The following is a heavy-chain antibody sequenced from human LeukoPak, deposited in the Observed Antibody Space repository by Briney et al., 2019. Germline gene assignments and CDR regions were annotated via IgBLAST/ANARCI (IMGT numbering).Heavy chain of an antibody. CDR2: IYYSGST. CDR1: GGSISSYY. CDR3: ARGPQRDYYYGMDV. J-gene: IGHJ6*02. V-gene: IGHV4-59*12. Sequence: SETLSLTCTVSGGSISSYYWSWIRQPPGKGLEWIGYIYYSGSTNYNPSLKSRVTISVDTSKNQFSLKLSSVTAADTAVYYCARGPQRDYYYGMDVWGQGTTVTVSS.